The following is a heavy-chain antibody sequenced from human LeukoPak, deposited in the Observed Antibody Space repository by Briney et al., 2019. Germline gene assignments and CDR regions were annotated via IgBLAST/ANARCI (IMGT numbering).Heavy chain of an antibody. CDR2: INSDGSST. Sequence: GGSLRLSCAASGFTFSSYWMHWVRHAPGKGLGWVSRINSDGSSTSYADSVKGRFTISRDNAKNTLYLQMNSLRAEDTAVYYCARALWQQLVNWFDPWGQGTLVTVSS. V-gene: IGHV3-74*01. D-gene: IGHD6-13*01. J-gene: IGHJ5*02. CDR3: ARALWQQLVNWFDP. CDR1: GFTFSSYW.